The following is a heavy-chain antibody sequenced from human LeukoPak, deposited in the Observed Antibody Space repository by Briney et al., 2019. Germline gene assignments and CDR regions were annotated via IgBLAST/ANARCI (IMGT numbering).Heavy chain of an antibody. CDR3: ARYYDSSGQTGGAFDI. CDR1: GFTVSRDY. V-gene: IGHV3-66*01. J-gene: IGHJ3*02. Sequence: GSLRLSCAASGFTVSRDYMSWVRQAPGKGLEWFSLIYSDDTTRYADSVRGRFTTSRDNSKNTVFLQMNSLRAEDTDVYYCARYYDSSGQTGGAFDIWGQGTMVTVSS. CDR2: IYSDDTT. D-gene: IGHD3-22*01.